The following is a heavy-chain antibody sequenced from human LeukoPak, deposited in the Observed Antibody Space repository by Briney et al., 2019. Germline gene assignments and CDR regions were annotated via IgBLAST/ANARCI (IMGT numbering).Heavy chain of an antibody. CDR3: ARDRAVAGTTIPYYFDY. CDR2: ISAYNGNT. J-gene: IGHJ4*02. Sequence: GASVKVSCKASGYTFTSYGISWVRQAPGQGLEWMGWISAYNGNTNYAQKLQGRVTMTTDTSTSTAYMELRSLRSDDTAVYYCARDRAVAGTTIPYYFDYWGQGTLVTVSS. V-gene: IGHV1-18*01. D-gene: IGHD6-19*01. CDR1: GYTFTSYG.